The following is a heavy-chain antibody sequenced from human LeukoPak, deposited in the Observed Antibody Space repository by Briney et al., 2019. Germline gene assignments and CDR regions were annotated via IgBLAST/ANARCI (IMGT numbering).Heavy chain of an antibody. CDR1: GFIFSNYW. Sequence: PGGSLRLSCAASGFIFSNYWMSWVRQASGKGLEWVANIKQDGSEKYYVDSVKGRFTISRDNAKNSQYLQMNSLRAEDTAVYYCGRDLSGAPDYWGQGTLVTVSS. J-gene: IGHJ4*02. V-gene: IGHV3-7*01. D-gene: IGHD5-12*01. CDR2: IKQDGSEK. CDR3: GRDLSGAPDY.